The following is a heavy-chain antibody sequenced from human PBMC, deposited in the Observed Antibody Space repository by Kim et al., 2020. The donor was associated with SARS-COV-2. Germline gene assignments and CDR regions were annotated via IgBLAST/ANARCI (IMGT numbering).Heavy chain of an antibody. V-gene: IGHV3-21*01. J-gene: IGHJ6*02. Sequence: ADSVKGRFTISRDNAKNALYRQMNSVRAEDTAVYYWARLSRPYGYNGMDVWGQGTTVTVSS. D-gene: IGHD4-17*01. CDR3: ARLSRPYGYNGMDV.